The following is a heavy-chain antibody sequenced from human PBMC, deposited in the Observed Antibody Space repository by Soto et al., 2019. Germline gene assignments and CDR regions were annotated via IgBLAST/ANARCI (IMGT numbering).Heavy chain of an antibody. J-gene: IGHJ4*02. Sequence: QVQLVQSGAEVKKPGASVKVSCKASGYTFTGYQMHWVRQAPGQGLEWMGWINPSSGGTNYAQKFQGRVTMTRDTSITTAYMDLNRLTSDDTAVYYCARGQYIVSPENWGQGTLVSVSS. CDR2: INPSSGGT. D-gene: IGHD2-21*01. CDR3: ARGQYIVSPEN. CDR1: GYTFTGYQ. V-gene: IGHV1-2*02.